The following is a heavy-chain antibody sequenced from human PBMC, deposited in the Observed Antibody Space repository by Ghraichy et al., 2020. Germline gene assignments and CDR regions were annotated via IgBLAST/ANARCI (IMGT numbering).Heavy chain of an antibody. Sequence: GGSLRLSCEASGFTFSTYGMSWVRQAPGKGLEWVSVIGGGGASTFYADSVKGRLTISRDNSKNTLWLQMNCLKAEDSALYYCARHGLSTAYSRRPFADWGQGTLVTFSS. V-gene: IGHV3-23*01. CDR2: IGGGGAST. J-gene: IGHJ4*02. CDR3: ARHGLSTAYSRRPFAD. D-gene: IGHD3-9*01. CDR1: GFTFSTYG.